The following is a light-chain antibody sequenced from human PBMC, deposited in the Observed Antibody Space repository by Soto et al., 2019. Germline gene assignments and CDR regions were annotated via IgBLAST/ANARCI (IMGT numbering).Light chain of an antibody. J-gene: IGLJ1*01. V-gene: IGLV8-61*01. CDR3: VLYLGSGIRV. CDR2: GTN. Sequence: QAVVTQEPSFSVSPGGTVTLTCGLSSGSVSTNYYPSWYQQTPGQAPRTLIYGTNTRSSGVPDRFSGSILGNKAALTITGAQADDESDYYCVLYLGSGIRVFGTGTQLTVL. CDR1: SGSVSTNYY.